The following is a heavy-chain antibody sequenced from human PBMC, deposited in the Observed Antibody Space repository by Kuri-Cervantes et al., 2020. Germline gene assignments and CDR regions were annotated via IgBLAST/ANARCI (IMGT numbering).Heavy chain of an antibody. D-gene: IGHD6-13*01. J-gene: IGHJ5*02. CDR3: ARELHSSSWGQLDP. CDR1: GFTFSSYA. Sequence: GGSLRLSCAASGFTFSSYAMHWVRQAPGKGLEWVAVISYDGSNKYYADSVKGRFTISRDSSKNTLYLQMNSLRAEDTAVYYCARELHSSSWGQLDPWGQGTLVTVSS. CDR2: ISYDGSNK. V-gene: IGHV3-30-3*01.